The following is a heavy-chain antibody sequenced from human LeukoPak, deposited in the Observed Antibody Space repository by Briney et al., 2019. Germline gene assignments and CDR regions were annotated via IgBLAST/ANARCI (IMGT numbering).Heavy chain of an antibody. Sequence: GGSLRLSCVVSGFTFGHYGMHWVRQAPGKGLEWVTFIRYDGGYQYYADSVKGRFTISRDNSKNTLYLQMNSLRAEDTAVYYCAKDLLEYQLLLYYYGMDVWGQGTTVTVSS. D-gene: IGHD2-2*01. CDR3: AKDLLEYQLLLYYYGMDV. CDR1: GFTFGHYG. J-gene: IGHJ6*02. V-gene: IGHV3-30*02. CDR2: IRYDGGYQ.